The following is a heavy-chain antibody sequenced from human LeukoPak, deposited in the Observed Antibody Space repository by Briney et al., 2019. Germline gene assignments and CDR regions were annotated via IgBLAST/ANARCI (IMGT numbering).Heavy chain of an antibody. CDR3: AKEYSSSWYLDY. D-gene: IGHD6-13*01. CDR2: ISYDGSNK. J-gene: IGHJ4*02. Sequence: GGPLRLSCAASGFTFSSYGMHWVRQAPGKGLEWVAVISYDGSNKYYADSVKGRFTISRDNAKNSLYLQMNTLRAEDTAPYYCAKEYSSSWYLDYWGQGTLVTVSS. V-gene: IGHV3-30*19. CDR1: GFTFSSYG.